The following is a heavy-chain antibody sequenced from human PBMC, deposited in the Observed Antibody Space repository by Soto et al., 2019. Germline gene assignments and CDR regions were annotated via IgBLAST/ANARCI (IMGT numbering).Heavy chain of an antibody. D-gene: IGHD6-19*01. J-gene: IGHJ6*02. Sequence: SETLSLTCTVSGGSISSYYWSWIRQPPGKGLEWIGYIYYSGSTNYNPSLKSRVTISVDTSKNQFSLKLSSVTAADTAVYYCARGEAVAFYYYGMDVWGQGTTVTVSS. CDR3: ARGEAVAFYYYGMDV. CDR2: IYYSGST. V-gene: IGHV4-59*01. CDR1: GGSISSYY.